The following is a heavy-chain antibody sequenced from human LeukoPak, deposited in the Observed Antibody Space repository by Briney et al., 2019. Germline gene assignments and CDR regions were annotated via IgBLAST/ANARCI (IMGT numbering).Heavy chain of an antibody. CDR3: AALGSSGGQFFYYFDY. Sequence: PGGSLRLSCSVSGFPFSIYGMHWVRQAPGKGLEGVAFIRYDGSDKYYADSVKGRFTISRDNSKNTLYLQMNSLRPEDTALYYCAALGSSGGQFFYYFDYWGQGTLVTVSS. V-gene: IGHV3-30*02. CDR1: GFPFSIYG. D-gene: IGHD2-15*01. CDR2: IRYDGSDK. J-gene: IGHJ4*02.